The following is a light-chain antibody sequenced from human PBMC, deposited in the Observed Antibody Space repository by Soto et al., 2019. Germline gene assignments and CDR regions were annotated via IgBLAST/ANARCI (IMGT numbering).Light chain of an antibody. V-gene: IGLV2-14*01. CDR3: NSYTSSNTYV. J-gene: IGLJ1*01. CDR1: ISDVGAHNF. Sequence: QSVLTQPSSVSGSPGQAITISCSGSISDVGAHNFVSWYQHHPGKAPKLMIYEVSNRPSGVSNRFSGSKSGNTASLTISGLQAQDEADYYCNSYTSSNTYVFGSGTKVTVL. CDR2: EVS.